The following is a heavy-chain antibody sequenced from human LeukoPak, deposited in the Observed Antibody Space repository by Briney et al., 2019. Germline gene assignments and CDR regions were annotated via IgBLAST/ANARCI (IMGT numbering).Heavy chain of an antibody. CDR3: AKHDYGDLDAFDI. D-gene: IGHD4-17*01. CDR1: GGSISSYY. V-gene: IGHV4-59*01. J-gene: IGHJ3*02. Sequence: SETLSLTCTVSGGSISSYYWSWIRQPPGKGLEWIGYIYYSGSTNYNPSLKSRVTISVDPSKNQFSLKLSSVTASDTAVYYCAKHDYGDLDAFDIWGQGTMVTVSS. CDR2: IYYSGST.